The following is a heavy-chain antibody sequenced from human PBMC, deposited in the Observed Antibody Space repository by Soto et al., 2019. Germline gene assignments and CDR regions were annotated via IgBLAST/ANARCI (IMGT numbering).Heavy chain of an antibody. CDR1: GGTFSSYA. CDR3: ARDATGRTHPTRGWFDP. V-gene: IGHV1-69*01. Sequence: QVQLVQSGAEVKKPGSSVKVSCKASGGTFSSYAISWVRQAPGQGLEWMGGIIPIFGTANYAQKFQGRVTITADESTSTAYMELSSLRSEDTAVYYCARDATGRTHPTRGWFDPWGQGTLVTVSS. D-gene: IGHD1-7*01. J-gene: IGHJ5*02. CDR2: IIPIFGTA.